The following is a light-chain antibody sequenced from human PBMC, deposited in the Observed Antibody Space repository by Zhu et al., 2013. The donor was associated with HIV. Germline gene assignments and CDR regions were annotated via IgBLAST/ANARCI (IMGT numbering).Light chain of an antibody. Sequence: DIQMTQFPSSLSASVGDRVTITCRASESVSTYLNWYQQKPGKAPKLLIYSSSNLQSGVPSRFSGGGSGTEFTLTISNLQPDDSATYYCQQSYSMPPITFGQGTRLEIK. V-gene: IGKV1-39*01. CDR1: ESVSTY. J-gene: IGKJ5*01. CDR2: SSS. CDR3: QQSYSMPPIT.